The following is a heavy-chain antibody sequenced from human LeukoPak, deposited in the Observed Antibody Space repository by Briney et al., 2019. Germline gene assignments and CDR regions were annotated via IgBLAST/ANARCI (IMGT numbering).Heavy chain of an antibody. CDR3: TRDRSASGSQNY. J-gene: IGHJ4*02. D-gene: IGHD1-26*01. CDR1: GYTFTTYG. CDR2: ISPYNGNT. Sequence: ALVTVSCTTSGYTFTTYGIGWVRQAPAQGLEWMAWISPYNGNTNYAQKLQGRVTVTTDTSTTTAYMELRSLRSDDTAVYYCTRDRSASGSQNYWGQGTLVTVSS. V-gene: IGHV1-18*01.